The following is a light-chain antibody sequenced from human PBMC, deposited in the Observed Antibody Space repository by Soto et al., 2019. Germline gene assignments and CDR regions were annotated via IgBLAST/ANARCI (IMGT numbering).Light chain of an antibody. CDR2: DVS. CDR1: SSDVGGYNY. J-gene: IGLJ3*02. V-gene: IGLV2-11*01. CDR3: YSYAGSYTWV. Sequence: QSALTQPRSVSGSPGQSVTISCTGTSSDVGGYNYVSWYQQHPGKAPKLMIYDVSKRPSGVPDRFSGSNSGNTSSLTISWLQAEDDADYYCYSYAGSYTWVFGGGTKLTVL.